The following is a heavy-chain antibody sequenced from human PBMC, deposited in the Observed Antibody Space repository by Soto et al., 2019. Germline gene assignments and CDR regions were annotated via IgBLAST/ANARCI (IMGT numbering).Heavy chain of an antibody. CDR2: ISASPGNT. Sequence: ASVKVSCKASGYTFTSYGISWVRQAPGQGLEWMGWISASPGNTNYAQKLQGRVTMTTDTSTSTAYMELRSLRSDDTAVYYCARSGYCSSTSCYTIYWFDPWGQGTLVTVS. CDR1: GYTFTSYG. J-gene: IGHJ5*02. V-gene: IGHV1-18*01. CDR3: ARSGYCSSTSCYTIYWFDP. D-gene: IGHD2-2*02.